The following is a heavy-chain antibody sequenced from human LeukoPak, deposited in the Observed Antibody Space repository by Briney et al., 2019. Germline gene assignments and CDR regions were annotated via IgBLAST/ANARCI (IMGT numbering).Heavy chain of an antibody. CDR1: GGSFSGYY. Sequence: SETLPLTCAVYGGSFSGYYWSWIRQPPGKGLEWIGEINHSGSTNYNPSLKSRVTISVDTSKNQFSLKLSSVTAADTAVYYCARGHPHYDFWSGYPPGWYFDLWGRGTLVTVAS. CDR3: ARGHPHYDFWSGYPPGWYFDL. V-gene: IGHV4-34*01. D-gene: IGHD3-3*01. J-gene: IGHJ2*01. CDR2: INHSGST.